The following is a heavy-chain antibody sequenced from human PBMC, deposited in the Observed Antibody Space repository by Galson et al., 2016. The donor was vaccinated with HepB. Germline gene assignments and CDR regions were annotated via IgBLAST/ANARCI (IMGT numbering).Heavy chain of an antibody. CDR1: GGTFSSYA. CDR2: IIPMFGRA. D-gene: IGHD3-10*01. V-gene: IGHV1-69*01. J-gene: IGHJ4*02. CDR3: ARVDYYGSGTHYYFDY. Sequence: SCKASGGTFSSYAINWMRQAPGQGPEWMGGIIPMFGRANYAQRFQGKVTITADESTGTAYMEMSSLRSDDTAVYYCARVDYYGSGTHYYFDYWGQGTLVTVSS.